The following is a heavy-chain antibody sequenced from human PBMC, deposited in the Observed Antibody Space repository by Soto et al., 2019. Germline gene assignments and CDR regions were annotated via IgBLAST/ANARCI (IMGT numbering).Heavy chain of an antibody. V-gene: IGHV1-2*04. D-gene: IGHD3-16*01. Sequence: ASVKVSCKASGYTFTGYYMHWVRQAPGQGLEWMGWINPNSGGTNYAQKFQGWVTMTRDTSISTAYMELSRLRSDDTAVYYCARSSGEDLGEFDKQKDAFDIWGQGTMVTVSS. J-gene: IGHJ3*02. CDR2: INPNSGGT. CDR1: GYTFTGYY. CDR3: ARSSGEDLGEFDKQKDAFDI.